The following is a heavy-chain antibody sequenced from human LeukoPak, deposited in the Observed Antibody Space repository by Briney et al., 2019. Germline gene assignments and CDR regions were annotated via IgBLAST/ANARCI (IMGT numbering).Heavy chain of an antibody. D-gene: IGHD2-2*01. CDR3: AREGIVVPAAMGGIDY. CDR1: GYTFTGYY. V-gene: IGHV1-2*02. CDR2: INPNSGGT. Sequence: ASVKVSCKASGYTFTGYYMHWVRHAPGQGLEWMGWINPNSGGTNYAQKFQGRVTMTRDTSISTAYMELRRLRSDDTAVYYCAREGIVVPAAMGGIDYWGQGTLVTVSS. J-gene: IGHJ4*02.